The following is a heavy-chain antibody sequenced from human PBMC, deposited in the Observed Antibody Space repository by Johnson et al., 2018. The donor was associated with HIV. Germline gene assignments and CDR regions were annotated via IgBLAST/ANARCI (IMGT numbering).Heavy chain of an antibody. J-gene: IGHJ3*02. V-gene: IGHV3-7*02. Sequence: VQLVESGGGLVQPGGSLRVSCAASGFTFSSFWMTWVRQAPGKGLEWVANIKQDGREKYYVASVKGRFTLSRDNAKNSLYLQMNSLRAEDTAVYYCVRGSLGYCSGGSCYFDAFDIWGQGTMVTVSS. CDR3: VRGSLGYCSGGSCYFDAFDI. D-gene: IGHD2-15*01. CDR2: IKQDGREK. CDR1: GFTFSSFW.